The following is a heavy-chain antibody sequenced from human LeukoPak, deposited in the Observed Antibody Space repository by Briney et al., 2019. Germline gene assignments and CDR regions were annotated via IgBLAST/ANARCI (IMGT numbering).Heavy chain of an antibody. CDR2: IKQDGSEK. CDR1: GFTLSSYA. J-gene: IGHJ4*02. CDR3: ARFNY. Sequence: GGSLRLSCAASGFTLSSYAMSWVRQAPGKGLEWVANIKQDGSEKYYVDSVKGRFTISRDNAKNSLYLQMNSLRAEDTAVYYCARFNYWGQGTLVTVSS. V-gene: IGHV3-7*01.